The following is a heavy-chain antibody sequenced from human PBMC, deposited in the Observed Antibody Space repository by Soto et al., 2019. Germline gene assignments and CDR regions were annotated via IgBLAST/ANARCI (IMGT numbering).Heavy chain of an antibody. J-gene: IGHJ5*02. V-gene: IGHV4-31*01. CDR1: GDSLVSTHHY. Sequence: QVKLQESGPRLVKPSQTLSLTCTVSGDSLVSTHHYWAWIRHLPGKGLEWIGYIYYTGGTYFNPFLRSLVSMSVDTSANQFSLNLNSVTVADTAVYYCAREGHLREQYNWLDLWGQGTLVTVSS. CDR3: AREGHLREQYNWLDL. CDR2: IYYTGGT.